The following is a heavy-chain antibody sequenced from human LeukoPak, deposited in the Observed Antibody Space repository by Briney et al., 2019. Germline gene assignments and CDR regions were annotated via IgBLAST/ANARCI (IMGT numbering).Heavy chain of an antibody. CDR2: IKQDGSEK. CDR1: GFTFSNAW. J-gene: IGHJ6*03. Sequence: PGGSLRLSCAASGFTFSNAWMSWFRQAPGKGLEWVANIKQDGSEKYYVDSVKGRFTISRDNAKDSLYLQMNSLRAEDTAVYYCARRGSIAARPGYYYMGVWGKGTTVTVSS. CDR3: ARRGSIAARPGYYYMGV. V-gene: IGHV3-7*01. D-gene: IGHD6-6*01.